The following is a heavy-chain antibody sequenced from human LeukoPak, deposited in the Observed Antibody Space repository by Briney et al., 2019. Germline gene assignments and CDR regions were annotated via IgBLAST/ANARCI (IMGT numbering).Heavy chain of an antibody. CDR1: GFTFSSYA. CDR3: ARGGVATIDY. Sequence: GGSLRLSCAASGFTFSSYAMHWVRQAPGKGLEWVAVISYDGSNKYYADSVKGRFTISRDDSKNTLYLQMNSLRAEDTAVYYCARGGVATIDYWGREPWSPSPQ. J-gene: IGHJ4*02. D-gene: IGHD5-12*01. CDR2: ISYDGSNK. V-gene: IGHV3-30*04.